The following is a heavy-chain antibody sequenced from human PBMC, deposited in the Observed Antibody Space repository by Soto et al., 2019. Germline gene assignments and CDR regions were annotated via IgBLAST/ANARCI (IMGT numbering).Heavy chain of an antibody. CDR2: ISYDGSDR. V-gene: IGHV3-30*03. CDR1: GFTFGDYG. D-gene: IGHD2-15*01. J-gene: IGHJ4*02. CDR3: ATSTYCSGGSCYPQY. Sequence: GGSLRLSWGGPGFTFGDYGLHWVRQAPGKGLEWVAMISYDGSDRHYRDSVQGRFTISRDDSKNTVFLQMNSLRTEDTAMYYCATSTYCSGGSCYPQYWGPGTLVPVSS.